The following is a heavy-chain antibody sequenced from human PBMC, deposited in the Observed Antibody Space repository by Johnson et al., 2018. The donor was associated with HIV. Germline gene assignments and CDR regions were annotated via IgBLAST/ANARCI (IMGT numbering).Heavy chain of an antibody. D-gene: IGHD3-10*01. CDR3: ARAPEVRVVDAFDV. CDR2: ITSTGITV. V-gene: IGHV3-11*04. Sequence: QVQLVESGGGLVKPGGSLRLSCAASGFTFSDYYMSWIRQAPGKGLEWVSYITSTGITVYYAASVKGRFTISRDNAKNSVYLQMNSLEAEDTAVYYCARAPEVRVVDAFDVWRPGTVVTVSS. CDR1: GFTFSDYY. J-gene: IGHJ3*01.